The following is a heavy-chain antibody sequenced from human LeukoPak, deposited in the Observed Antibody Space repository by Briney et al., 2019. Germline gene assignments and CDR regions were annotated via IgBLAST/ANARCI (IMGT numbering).Heavy chain of an antibody. CDR1: GYTFTGYY. CDR3: ATDRYYYGSATTKFDY. V-gene: IGHV1-2*06. CDR2: INPNSGGT. D-gene: IGHD3-10*01. Sequence: ASVKVSCKASGYTFTGYYMHWVRQAPGQGLEWMGRINPNSGGTNYAQKFQGRVTMTRDTSISTAYMELSSLRSEDTAVYYCATDRYYYGSATTKFDYWGQGTLVTVSS. J-gene: IGHJ4*02.